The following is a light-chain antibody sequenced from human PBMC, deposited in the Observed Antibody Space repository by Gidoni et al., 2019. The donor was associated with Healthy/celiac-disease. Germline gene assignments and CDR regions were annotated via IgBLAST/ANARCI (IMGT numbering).Light chain of an antibody. CDR1: QCISSY. V-gene: IGKV1-8*01. J-gene: IGKJ3*01. CDR2: AAS. Sequence: AIRMTQSTSSLSASTGDRVTINCRASQCISSYLAWYQQKPGKAPKLLIYAASTLQSGVPSRFSGSGSGTDFTLTISCLQSEDFATYYCQQYYSYPFTFGPXTKVDIK. CDR3: QQYYSYPFT.